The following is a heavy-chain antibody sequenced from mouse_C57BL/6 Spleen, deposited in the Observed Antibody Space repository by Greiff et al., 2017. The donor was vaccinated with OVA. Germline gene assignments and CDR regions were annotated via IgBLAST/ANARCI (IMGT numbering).Heavy chain of an antibody. D-gene: IGHD2-3*01. Sequence: QVQLKQPGAELVKPGASVKMSCKASGYTFTSYWITWVKQRPGQGLEWIGDIYPGSGSTNYNEKFKSQATLTVDTSSSTAYMQLSSLTSEDSAVYYCARRDGYYWYFDVWGTGTTVTVSS. V-gene: IGHV1-55*01. J-gene: IGHJ1*03. CDR3: ARRDGYYWYFDV. CDR1: GYTFTSYW. CDR2: IYPGSGST.